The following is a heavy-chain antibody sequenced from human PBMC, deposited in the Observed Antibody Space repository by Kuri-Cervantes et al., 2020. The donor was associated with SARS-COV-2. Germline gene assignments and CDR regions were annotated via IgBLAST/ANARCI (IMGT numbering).Heavy chain of an antibody. CDR1: GGTVRGYY. CDR3: ARDSAGYYDYNHYGMDV. D-gene: IGHD1-26*01. J-gene: IGHJ6*02. V-gene: IGHV4-59*02. Sequence: GSLRLSCSVSGGTVRGYYWSWVRQSPGKGLEWIGYIYYPGTTNYNPSLKSRLTMSVDTSKDQLSLKLSSVTAADTAVYYCARDSAGYYDYNHYGMDVWGHGTTVTVSS. CDR2: IYYPGTT.